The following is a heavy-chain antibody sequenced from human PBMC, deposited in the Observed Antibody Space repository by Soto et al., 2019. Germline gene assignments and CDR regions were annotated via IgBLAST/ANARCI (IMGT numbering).Heavy chain of an antibody. J-gene: IGHJ4*02. CDR1: GFTFSSYA. D-gene: IGHD3-16*01. CDR3: ANSKGPFTFDY. CDR2: ISGSGGST. Sequence: GGSLRLSCAASGFTFSSYAMSWARQAPGKGLEWVSAISGSGGSTYYADSVKGRFTISRDNSKNTLYLQMNSLRAEDTAVYYCANSKGPFTFDYWGQGTLVTVSS. V-gene: IGHV3-23*01.